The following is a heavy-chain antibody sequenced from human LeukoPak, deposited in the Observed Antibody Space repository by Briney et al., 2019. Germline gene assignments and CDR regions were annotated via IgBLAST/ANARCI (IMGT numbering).Heavy chain of an antibody. V-gene: IGHV3-21*01. CDR3: ARGREARPFVY. CDR2: ISNSSSYI. D-gene: IGHD6-6*01. Sequence: GGSLRLSCAASGFTFSSYSMNWVRQAPGKGLEGVSSISNSSSYIYYADSVKGRFTISRDNAKNSLYLQMNSLRAEDTAVYYWARGREARPFVYWGQGTLVTVSS. CDR1: GFTFSSYS. J-gene: IGHJ4*02.